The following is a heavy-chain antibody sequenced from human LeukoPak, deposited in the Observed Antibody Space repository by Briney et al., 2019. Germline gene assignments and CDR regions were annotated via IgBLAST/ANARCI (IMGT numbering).Heavy chain of an antibody. CDR2: IYIGGNT. CDR1: GGSISSSSYY. CDR3: ARKGRDGYYFDY. J-gene: IGHJ4*02. Sequence: PSETLSLTCTVSGGSISSSSYYWGWIRQPPGKGLEWIGSIYIGGNTYYNPSLKSRVTVSVDTSKNQSSLKLGSVTAADTAVYHCARKGRDGYYFDYWGQGTLVTVSS. V-gene: IGHV4-39*01. D-gene: IGHD5-24*01.